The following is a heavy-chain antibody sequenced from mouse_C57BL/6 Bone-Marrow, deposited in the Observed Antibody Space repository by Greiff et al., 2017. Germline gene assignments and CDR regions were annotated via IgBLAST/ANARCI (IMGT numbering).Heavy chain of an antibody. J-gene: IGHJ4*01. Sequence: VQLQQSGPELVKPGASVKISCKASGYAFSSSWMNWVKQRPGKGLEWIGRIYPGDGDTNYNGKFKGKATLTADKSSSTASMQLRSLTSEDSAVYFCASRLYYYAMDYLGQGTSVTVSS. CDR1: GYAFSSSW. CDR3: ASRLYYYAMDY. V-gene: IGHV1-82*01. CDR2: IYPGDGDT.